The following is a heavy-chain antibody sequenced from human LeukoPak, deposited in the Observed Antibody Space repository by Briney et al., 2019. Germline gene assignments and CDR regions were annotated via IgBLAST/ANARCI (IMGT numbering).Heavy chain of an antibody. J-gene: IGHJ5*02. V-gene: IGHV6-1*01. CDR3: ARRLTQYDCFDP. Sequence: SQTLSLTCAISGDSVSSNSVTWNWIRQSPSRGLEWLGRTYYRSTWYNDYAVSVRGRITVNPDTSTNQFSLHLNSVTPEDTAVYYCARRLTQYDCFDPWGQRILVTVSS. CDR2: TYYRSTWYN. D-gene: IGHD2-2*01. CDR1: GDSVSSNSVT.